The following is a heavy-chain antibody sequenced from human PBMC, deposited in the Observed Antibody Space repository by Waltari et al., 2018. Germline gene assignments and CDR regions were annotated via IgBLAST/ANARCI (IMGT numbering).Heavy chain of an antibody. Sequence: QVQLVESGGGVVQPGRSLKLSCAASGFTFSNYAMHWVRQAPGKGLEGGEVISHDGSNKNYVDSVKGRFTVSRDNSKNMLYLQINSLRAEDTAVYYCAKSFSVVVVPYFDYWGQGTLVTVSS. CDR3: AKSFSVVVVPYFDY. J-gene: IGHJ4*02. CDR1: GFTFSNYA. CDR2: ISHDGSNK. V-gene: IGHV3-30*18. D-gene: IGHD3-22*01.